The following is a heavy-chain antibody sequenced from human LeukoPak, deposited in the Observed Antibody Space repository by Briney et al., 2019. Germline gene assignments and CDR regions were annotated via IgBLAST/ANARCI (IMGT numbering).Heavy chain of an antibody. V-gene: IGHV3-53*01. CDR1: GFTVSSNY. CDR2: IYSGGST. Sequence: GGSLRLSCAASGFTVSSNYMSWVRQAPGKGLEWVSVIYSGGSTYYADSVKGRFTISRDNSKNTLYLQMNSLRAEDTAVYYCARDLERSIEQPSYGMDVWGQGTTVTVSS. D-gene: IGHD3-3*01. CDR3: ARDLERSIEQPSYGMDV. J-gene: IGHJ6*02.